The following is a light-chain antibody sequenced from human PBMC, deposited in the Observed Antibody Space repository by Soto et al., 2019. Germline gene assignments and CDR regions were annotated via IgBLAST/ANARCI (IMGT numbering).Light chain of an antibody. CDR3: QQYNSYSPPT. J-gene: IGKJ4*01. V-gene: IGKV1-5*01. CDR2: DAS. Sequence: DIQRTQSPSALSASVGDRVTITCRASQTISNWLAWYQQKPGKAPNLLIYDASSLESGVPSRFSGSGSGTEFTLTTSSLQPDDFATYYCQQYNSYSPPTFGGGTKVDIK. CDR1: QTISNW.